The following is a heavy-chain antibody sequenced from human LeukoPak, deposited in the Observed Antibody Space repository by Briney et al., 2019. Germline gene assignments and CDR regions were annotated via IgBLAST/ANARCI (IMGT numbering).Heavy chain of an antibody. D-gene: IGHD2-15*01. Sequence: ASVKVSCKASGGTFSSYAISWVRQAPGQGLEWMGWISAYNGNTDYAQKLQGRVTMTTDTSTSTAYMELRSLRSDDTAVYYCARDAGRGVVLDWGQGTLVTVSS. CDR1: GGTFSSYA. CDR2: ISAYNGNT. J-gene: IGHJ4*02. V-gene: IGHV1-18*01. CDR3: ARDAGRGVVLD.